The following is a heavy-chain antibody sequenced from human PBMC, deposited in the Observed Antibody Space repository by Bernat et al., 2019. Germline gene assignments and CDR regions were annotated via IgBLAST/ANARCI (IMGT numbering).Heavy chain of an antibody. Sequence: EVQLVQSGAEVKKPGESLKISCKGSGYSFTSYWIGWVRQMPGKGLEWMGIIYPGDSDTRYSPSFQGQVTISADKSISTAYLQWSSLKASDTAMYYSARHFLSYDFWCGYYCRYYYYMDVWGKGTPVTVSS. D-gene: IGHD3-3*01. CDR1: GYSFTSYW. J-gene: IGHJ6*03. CDR3: ARHFLSYDFWCGYYCRYYYYMDV. V-gene: IGHV5-51*01. CDR2: IYPGDSDT.